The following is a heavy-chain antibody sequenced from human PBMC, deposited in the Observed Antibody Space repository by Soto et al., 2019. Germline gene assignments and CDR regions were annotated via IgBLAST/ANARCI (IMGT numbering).Heavy chain of an antibody. Sequence: ASVKVSCKASGYTFTSYDINWVRQATGQGLEWMGWMNPNSGNTGYAQKLQGRVTMTRNTSISTAYIELSSLRSEDTAVYYCGRGRYSSGWYPIGWFAPWGQGPLVTFSS. CDR3: GRGRYSSGWYPIGWFAP. V-gene: IGHV1-8*01. CDR2: MNPNSGNT. D-gene: IGHD6-19*01. CDR1: GYTFTSYD. J-gene: IGHJ5*02.